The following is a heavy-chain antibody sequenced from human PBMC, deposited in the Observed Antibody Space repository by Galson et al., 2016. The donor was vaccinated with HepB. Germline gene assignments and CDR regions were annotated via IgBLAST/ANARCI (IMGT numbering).Heavy chain of an antibody. CDR2: IYHTGST. D-gene: IGHD5-18*01. J-gene: IGHJ4*02. CDR1: GDSISRDTW. CDR3: TRDLGRGHSYGDFDY. V-gene: IGHV4-4*02. Sequence: LSLTCAVSGDSISRDTWWSWVRQPPGKGLEWIGEIYHTGSTNYNPSLKSRATISVDTSKKQFSLRLTSVSAADTAVYYCTRDLGRGHSYGDFDYWGQGTLVTVSS.